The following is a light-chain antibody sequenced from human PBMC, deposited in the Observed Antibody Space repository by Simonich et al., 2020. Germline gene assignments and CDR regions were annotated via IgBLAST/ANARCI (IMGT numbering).Light chain of an antibody. Sequence: DIVMTQSPDSLAVSLGERATINCKSSQSVLYSSNNKNYLAWYQQKPGQPPKLLIYWDTTRESGVPDRFSGSGSGTDFTLTISSLQAEDVAVYYCQQYYSTPMYTFGQGTKLEIK. V-gene: IGKV4-1*01. J-gene: IGKJ2*01. CDR1: QSVLYSSNNKNY. CDR2: WDT. CDR3: QQYYSTPMYT.